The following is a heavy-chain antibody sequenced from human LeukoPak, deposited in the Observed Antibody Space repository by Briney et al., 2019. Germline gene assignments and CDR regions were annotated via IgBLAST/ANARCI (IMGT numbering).Heavy chain of an antibody. D-gene: IGHD3-16*01. CDR3: ARGLFGGDAFDI. CDR1: GFTFSSYA. J-gene: IGHJ3*02. CDR2: IKQDGSEK. Sequence: GGSLRLSCAASGFTFSSYAMSWVRQAPGKGLEWVANIKQDGSEKYYVDSVKGRFTISRDNSKNTLYLQMNSLRAEDTAVYYCARGLFGGDAFDIWGQGTMVTVSS. V-gene: IGHV3-7*03.